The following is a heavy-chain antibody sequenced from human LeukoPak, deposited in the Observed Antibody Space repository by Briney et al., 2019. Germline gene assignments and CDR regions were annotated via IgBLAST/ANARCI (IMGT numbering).Heavy chain of an antibody. V-gene: IGHV3-30*03. CDR3: EAAGKGDY. CDR2: ISYDGSNK. Sequence: ARSLRLSCAASGFTFSSYGMHWVRQAPGKGLEWVAVISYDGSNKYYADSVKGRFTISRDNSKNTLYLQMNSLRAEDTAVYYCEAAGKGDYWGQGTLVTVSS. J-gene: IGHJ4*02. CDR1: GFTFSSYG. D-gene: IGHD6-13*01.